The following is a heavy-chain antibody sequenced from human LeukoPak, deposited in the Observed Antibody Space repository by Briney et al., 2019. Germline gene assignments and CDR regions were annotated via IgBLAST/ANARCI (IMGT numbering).Heavy chain of an antibody. Sequence: ASVSVSCKASGYTASGYTFSNYGISWVRQAPGQGLEWMGWISTYNSNSKYAQKLPDTVTMTKETSTTTAYMDLRSLRSDDTAVYYCARAGGWAREDYEGDVFDIWGQGTMVTVSS. CDR1: GYTFSNYG. CDR2: ISTYNSNS. CDR3: ARAGGWAREDYEGDVFDI. J-gene: IGHJ3*02. D-gene: IGHD4-17*01. V-gene: IGHV1-18*01.